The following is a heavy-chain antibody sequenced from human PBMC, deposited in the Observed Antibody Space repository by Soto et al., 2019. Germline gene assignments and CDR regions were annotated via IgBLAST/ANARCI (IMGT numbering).Heavy chain of an antibody. CDR3: AREVWFGDTYYFDY. CDR1: GFTFSSYG. J-gene: IGHJ4*02. Sequence: GGSLRLSCAASGFTFSSYGMHWVRQAPGKGLEWVAVIWYDGGNKYYADSVKGRFTISRDNSKNTLYLQMNSLRAEDTAVYYCAREVWFGDTYYFDYWGQGTLVTVSS. CDR2: IWYDGGNK. V-gene: IGHV3-33*01. D-gene: IGHD3-10*01.